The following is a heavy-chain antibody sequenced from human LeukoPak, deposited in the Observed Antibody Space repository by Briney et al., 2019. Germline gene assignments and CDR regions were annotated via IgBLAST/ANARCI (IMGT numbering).Heavy chain of an antibody. CDR1: GFTFTSYN. CDR3: ARVPGYCSGGSCYSSYFDY. CDR2: ISTSSNTV. Sequence: GGSLRLSCAASGFTFTSYNMNWVRQAPGKGLEWVSYISTSSNTVYYADSVKGRFTISRDNAKNSLYLQMNSLRDEDTAVYYCARVPGYCSGGSCYSSYFDYWRLGTLVTVSS. D-gene: IGHD2-15*01. J-gene: IGHJ4*02. V-gene: IGHV3-48*02.